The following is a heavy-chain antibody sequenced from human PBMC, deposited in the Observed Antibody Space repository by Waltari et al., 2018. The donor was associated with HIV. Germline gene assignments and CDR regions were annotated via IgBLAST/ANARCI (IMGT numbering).Heavy chain of an antibody. CDR2: IYYSGST. CDR3: ARVSYGSGGLDY. D-gene: IGHD3-10*01. CDR1: GGPIGSSSYY. V-gene: IGHV4-39*07. J-gene: IGHJ4*02. Sequence: QLQLQESGPGLVKPSETLSLTCTVSGGPIGSSSYYWGWIRQPPGKGLEWIGSIYYSGSTYYNPSLKSRVTISVDTSKNQFSLKLSSVTAADTAVYYCARVSYGSGGLDYWGQGTLVTVSS.